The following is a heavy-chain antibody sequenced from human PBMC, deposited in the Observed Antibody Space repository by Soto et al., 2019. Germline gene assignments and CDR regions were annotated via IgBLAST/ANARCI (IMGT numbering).Heavy chain of an antibody. J-gene: IGHJ4*02. CDR2: VGGSGGTT. CDR1: GVTFSSYA. V-gene: IGHV3-23*01. Sequence: GGSLRLCCAASGVTFSSYAMSWVRQAPGKGLEWVSAVGGSGGTTYYADSVKGRFTISRDNSKNTLYLQVNSLRVDDTAVYYCAKSGPGYCTSASCPLDFWGQGTLVTVSS. D-gene: IGHD2-2*01. CDR3: AKSGPGYCTSASCPLDF.